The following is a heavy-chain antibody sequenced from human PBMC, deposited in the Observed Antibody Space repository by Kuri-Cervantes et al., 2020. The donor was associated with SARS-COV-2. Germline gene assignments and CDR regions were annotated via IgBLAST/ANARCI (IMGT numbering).Heavy chain of an antibody. D-gene: IGHD3-3*01. CDR3: AKDPTYYDFWSGPITFYWYFDL. J-gene: IGHJ2*01. Sequence: ETLSLTCAASGFTFSSYAMSWVRQAPGKGLEWVSAISGSGGSTYYADSVKGRFTISRDNSKNTLYLQMNSPRAEDTAVYYCAKDPTYYDFWSGPITFYWYFDLWGRGTLVTVSS. CDR1: GFTFSSYA. V-gene: IGHV3-23*01. CDR2: ISGSGGST.